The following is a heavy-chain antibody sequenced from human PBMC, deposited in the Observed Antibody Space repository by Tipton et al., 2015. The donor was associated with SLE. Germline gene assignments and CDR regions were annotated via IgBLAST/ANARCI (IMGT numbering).Heavy chain of an antibody. CDR3: ARGNLVGATYYFDY. V-gene: IGHV4-59*01. D-gene: IGHD1-26*01. CDR1: GGSLSSYY. CDR2: IYYSGST. J-gene: IGHJ4*02. Sequence: TLSLICTVSGGSLSSYYWSWVRQPPGKGLEWIGYIYYSGSTNYNPSLKSRVTISVDTSKNQFSLKLSSVTAADTAVYYCARGNLVGATYYFDYWGQGTLVTVSS.